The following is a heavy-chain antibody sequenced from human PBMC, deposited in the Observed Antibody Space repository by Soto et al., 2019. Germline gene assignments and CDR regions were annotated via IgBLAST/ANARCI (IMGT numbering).Heavy chain of an antibody. V-gene: IGHV1-18*01. D-gene: IGHD2-15*01. CDR2: ISAYNGNT. CDR1: GYTFTSYG. J-gene: IGHJ4*02. CDR3: ARDCSDGSCPDYFDY. Sequence: GASVKVSCKASGYTFTSYGISWVRQAPGQGLEWMGWISAYNGNTNYAQKLQGRVTMTTDTSTSTAYMELRSLRSDDTAVYYCARDCSDGSCPDYFDYWGQGTLVTVSS.